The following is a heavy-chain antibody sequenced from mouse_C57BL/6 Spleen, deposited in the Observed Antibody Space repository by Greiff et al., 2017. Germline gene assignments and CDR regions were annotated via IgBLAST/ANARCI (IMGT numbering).Heavy chain of an antibody. Sequence: QVTLKESGPGVLQPSQTLSLTCSFSGFSLSTFGMGVGWIRQPSGKGLEWLAHIWWDDDKYYNPALKSRLTISKDTSKNQVFLKIANVDTADTATYYCARIPPRESYYAMDYWGQGTSVTVSS. V-gene: IGHV8-8*01. CDR1: GFSLSTFGMG. J-gene: IGHJ4*01. CDR3: ARIPPRESYYAMDY. CDR2: IWWDDDK.